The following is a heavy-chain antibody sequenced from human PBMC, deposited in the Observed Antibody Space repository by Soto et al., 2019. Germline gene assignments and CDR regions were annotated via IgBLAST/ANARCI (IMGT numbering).Heavy chain of an antibody. J-gene: IGHJ6*02. V-gene: IGHV4-34*01. Sequence: SETLSLTCAVSSGSFSGYYWSWIRQPPGKGLEWIGEINHSGSTNYNPSLKSRVTISVDTSKNQFSLKLSSVTAADTAVYYCARGRYSSSWYVWTYYGMDVWGQGTTVTVSS. CDR3: ARGRYSSSWYVWTYYGMDV. CDR2: INHSGST. D-gene: IGHD6-13*01. CDR1: SGSFSGYY.